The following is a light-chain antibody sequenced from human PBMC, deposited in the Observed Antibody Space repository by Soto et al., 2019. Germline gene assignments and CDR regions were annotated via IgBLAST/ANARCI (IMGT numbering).Light chain of an antibody. CDR1: QDIRNN. CDR3: QQYNSYPWT. CDR2: AAS. V-gene: IGKV1-16*02. Sequence: DIQMPQSPSSLPSSVLASVTITFQAIQDIRNNLNWYQQKPGKAPKSLIYAASSLQSGVPSKFSGSGSGTDFTLTISSLQPEDFETYYCQQYNSYPWTFGQGTKVDIK. J-gene: IGKJ1*01.